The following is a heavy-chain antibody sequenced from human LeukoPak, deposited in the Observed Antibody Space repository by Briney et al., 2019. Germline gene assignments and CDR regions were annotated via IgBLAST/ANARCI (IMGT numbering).Heavy chain of an antibody. CDR1: GFTFSSYA. J-gene: IGHJ4*02. CDR3: ARDLSHYYGSGSYYKGAPYFDY. V-gene: IGHV3-30*04. D-gene: IGHD3-10*01. Sequence: TGGSLRLSCAASGFTFSSYAMHWVRQAPGKGLEWVAVISCDGSNKYYADSVKGRFTISRDNSKNTLYLQMNSLRAEDTAVYYCARDLSHYYGSGSYYKGAPYFDYWGQGTLVTVSS. CDR2: ISCDGSNK.